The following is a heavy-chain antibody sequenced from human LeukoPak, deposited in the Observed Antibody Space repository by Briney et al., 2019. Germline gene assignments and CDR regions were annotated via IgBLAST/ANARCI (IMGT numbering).Heavy chain of an antibody. Sequence: SETLSLTCTVYGCTISSYYWSWIPQAPGLGLEGIGYIYYRGSTNHNPSLKGRVTISVDTSKNQFSLKPSSVTAADTAVYYCARHGGRFGEFEYWGQGTLVTVSS. J-gene: IGHJ4*02. CDR3: ARHGGRFGEFEY. V-gene: IGHV4-59*08. CDR1: GCTISSYY. CDR2: IYYRGST. D-gene: IGHD3-10*01.